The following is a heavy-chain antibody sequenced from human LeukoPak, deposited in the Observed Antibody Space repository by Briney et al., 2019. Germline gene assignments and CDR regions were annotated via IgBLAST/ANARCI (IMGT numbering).Heavy chain of an antibody. CDR3: ARALNSAWHNIDH. CDR1: GFTFSTYA. D-gene: IGHD6-19*01. V-gene: IGHV3-30*04. J-gene: IGHJ5*02. CDR2: TSYNGNNN. Sequence: PGGSLRLSCAASGFTFSTYALHWVRQAPGKGLEWVAVTSYNGNNNYYTDSVKGRLTISRDNSKNTLYLQMNSLRVEDTAVYHCARALNSAWHNIDHWGQGTLVTVPS.